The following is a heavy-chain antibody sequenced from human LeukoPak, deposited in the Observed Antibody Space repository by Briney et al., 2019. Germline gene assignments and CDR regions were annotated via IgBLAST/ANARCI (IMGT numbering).Heavy chain of an antibody. V-gene: IGHV3-48*04. CDR1: GFTCSSYS. D-gene: IGHD2-2*01. CDR2: ISSSSSTI. J-gene: IGHJ6*02. CDR3: ARDIVVVPAALNYYYGMDV. Sequence: GGSLRLSCAASGFTCSSYSLNWVRQAPGKGLEWVSYISSSSSTIYYADSVKGRFTISRDNAKNSLYLQMNSLRAEDTAVYYCARDIVVVPAALNYYYGMDVWGQGTTVTVSS.